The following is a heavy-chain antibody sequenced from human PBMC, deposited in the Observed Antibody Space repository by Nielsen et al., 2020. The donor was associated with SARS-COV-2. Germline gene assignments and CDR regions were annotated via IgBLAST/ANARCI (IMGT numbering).Heavy chain of an antibody. V-gene: IGHV4-34*01. CDR1: GGSFSGYY. CDR2: INHSGST. Sequence: GSLRLSCAVYGGSFSGYYWSWIRQPPGKGLEWIGEINHSGSTNYNPSLKSRVTISVDTSKNQFSLKLSSVTAADTAVYYCARRPRYCSGGSYYSGAFDIWGQGTMVTVSS. CDR3: ARRPRYCSGGSYYSGAFDI. J-gene: IGHJ3*02. D-gene: IGHD2-15*01.